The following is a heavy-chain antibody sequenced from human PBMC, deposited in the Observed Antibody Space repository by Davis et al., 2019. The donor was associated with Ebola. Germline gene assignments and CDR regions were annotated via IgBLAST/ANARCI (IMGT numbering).Heavy chain of an antibody. V-gene: IGHV3-30*02. Sequence: GESLKISCAASGFTFSTYGMHWVRQAPGKGLEWVAFIRNDGSKKHYVDSVKGRFTISRDNSKNTFYLQMNSLRAEDTALYYCAKDKTMATHYWYFDLWGRGTLVTVSS. J-gene: IGHJ2*01. CDR2: IRNDGSKK. CDR1: GFTFSTYG. CDR3: AKDKTMATHYWYFDL. D-gene: IGHD4/OR15-4a*01.